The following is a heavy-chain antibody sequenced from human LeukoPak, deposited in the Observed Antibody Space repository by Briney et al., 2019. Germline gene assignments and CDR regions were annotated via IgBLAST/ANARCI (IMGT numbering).Heavy chain of an antibody. CDR2: INAGNGNT. V-gene: IGHV1-3*03. CDR3: ARGDWNYYSWFDS. J-gene: IGHJ5*01. D-gene: IGHD1-7*01. Sequence: ASVKVSCKASGYTFTSYAMHWVRQAPGQRLEWMGWINAGNGNTKYSQEFQGRVTITRDTSASTAYMELSSLRSEDMAVYYCARGDWNYYSWFDSWGQGTLVTVSS. CDR1: GYTFTSYA.